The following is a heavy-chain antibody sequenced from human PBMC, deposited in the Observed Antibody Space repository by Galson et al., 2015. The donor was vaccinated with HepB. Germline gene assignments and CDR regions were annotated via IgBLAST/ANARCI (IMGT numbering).Heavy chain of an antibody. V-gene: IGHV3-13*01. CDR2: IGTAGDT. CDR3: ARAGYSKKRGYFDY. CDR1: GFTFSSYD. D-gene: IGHD6-13*01. J-gene: IGHJ4*02. Sequence: SLRLSCAASGFTFSSYDMHWVRQATGKGLEWVSAIGTAGDTYYPGSVKGRFTISRENAKNSLYLQMNSLRAGDTAVYYCARAGYSKKRGYFDYWGQGTLVTVSS.